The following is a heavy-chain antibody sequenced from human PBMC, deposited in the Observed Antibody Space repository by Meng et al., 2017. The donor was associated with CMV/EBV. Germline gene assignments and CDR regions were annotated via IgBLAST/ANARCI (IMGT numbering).Heavy chain of an antibody. CDR3: ARARPLMDY. Sequence: QVQRVGSGGGVVQPGRSLRLSCAASGFTFSSYAMHWVRQAPGKGLEWVAVISYDGSNKYYADSVKGRFTISRDNSKNTLYLQMNSLRAEDTAVYYCARARPLMDYWGQGTLVTVSS. CDR2: ISYDGSNK. D-gene: IGHD3-16*01. J-gene: IGHJ4*02. V-gene: IGHV3-30-3*01. CDR1: GFTFSSYA.